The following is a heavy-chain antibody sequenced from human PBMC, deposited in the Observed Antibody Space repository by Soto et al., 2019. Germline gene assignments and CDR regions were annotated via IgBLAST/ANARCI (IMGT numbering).Heavy chain of an antibody. CDR2: ISAYNGNT. D-gene: IGHD3-9*01. V-gene: IGHV1-18*01. Sequence: VASVKVSCKASGYTFTSYGISWVRQAPGQGLEWMGWISAYNGNTNYAQKLQGRVTMTTDTSTSTAYMELRSLRSDDTAVYYCARDRYYDILTGYYSAYYFDYWGQGTLVTVSS. J-gene: IGHJ4*02. CDR3: ARDRYYDILTGYYSAYYFDY. CDR1: GYTFTSYG.